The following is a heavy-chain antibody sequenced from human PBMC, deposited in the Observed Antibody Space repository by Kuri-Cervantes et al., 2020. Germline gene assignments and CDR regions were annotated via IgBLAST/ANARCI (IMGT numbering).Heavy chain of an antibody. J-gene: IGHJ4*02. V-gene: IGHV1-2*02. CDR2: INIDSGGI. Sequence: ASVKVSCKASGYTLTGYYIQWVRQAPGQGLQWMGWINIDSGGINSAQKFQGRVTMTRDTSISTAYMELSRLRSDDTAVYYCARDPLGPFDYWGQGTLVTVSS. CDR1: GYTLTGYY. D-gene: IGHD7-27*01. CDR3: ARDPLGPFDY.